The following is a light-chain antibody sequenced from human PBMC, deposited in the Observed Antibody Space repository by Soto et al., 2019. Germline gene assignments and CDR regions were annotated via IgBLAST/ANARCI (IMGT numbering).Light chain of an antibody. CDR2: GNN. CDR1: SSNIGAGYD. Sequence: QSVLTQPPSVSGAPGQRVTISCTGSSSNIGAGYDVHWYQHLPGTTPKLLVYGNNNRPSGVPDRFSVSKSGTSASLAITGLQAEDEADYYCQSYDSSLSGSLFGGGTKVTVL. CDR3: QSYDSSLSGSL. J-gene: IGLJ3*02. V-gene: IGLV1-40*01.